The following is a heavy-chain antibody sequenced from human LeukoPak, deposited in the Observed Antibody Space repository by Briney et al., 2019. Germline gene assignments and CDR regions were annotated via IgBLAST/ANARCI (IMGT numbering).Heavy chain of an antibody. D-gene: IGHD3-22*01. CDR1: GGSISSYY. CDR3: ARYDSRGDYYFDY. V-gene: IGHV4-59*01. CDR2: TYDSGST. J-gene: IGHJ4*02. Sequence: PSETLSLTCTVSGGSISSYYWSWLRQTPGKGLEYIGYTYDSGSTNYNPPLKSRVTISVDTSKNQFSLQLSSVTAADTAVYYCARYDSRGDYYFDYWGQGTLVTVSP.